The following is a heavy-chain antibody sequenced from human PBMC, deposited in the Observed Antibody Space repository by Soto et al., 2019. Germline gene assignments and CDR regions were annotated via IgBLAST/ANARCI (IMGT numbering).Heavy chain of an antibody. CDR1: GGSFSDYY. CDR3: ARAGPAVIDS. D-gene: IGHD2-2*01. J-gene: IGHJ4*02. CDR2: INHSGST. Sequence: SETLSLTCAVYGGSFSDYYWSWIRQPPGKGREWIGEINHSGSTNYNASLKSRVTISLDTSKNQSPLKLTSVTAADTAVYFCARAGPAVIDSWGQGTLVTVSS. V-gene: IGHV4-34*01.